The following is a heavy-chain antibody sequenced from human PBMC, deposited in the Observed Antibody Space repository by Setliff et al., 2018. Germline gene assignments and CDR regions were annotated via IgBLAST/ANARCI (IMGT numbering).Heavy chain of an antibody. CDR1: GGSFSGYH. J-gene: IGHJ4*02. Sequence: PSETLSLTCAVYGGSFSGYHWSWIRQPPGKGLEWIGEINHSGSTNYNPSLKSRVTISVDTSKNQFSLKLSSVTAADTAVYYCARMGCSGGSCYFFYGYWGQGTLVTVSS. CDR3: ARMGCSGGSCYFFYGY. CDR2: INHSGST. V-gene: IGHV4-34*01. D-gene: IGHD2-15*01.